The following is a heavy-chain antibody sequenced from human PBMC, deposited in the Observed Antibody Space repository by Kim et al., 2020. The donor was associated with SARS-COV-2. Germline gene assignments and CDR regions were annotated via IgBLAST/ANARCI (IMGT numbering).Heavy chain of an antibody. D-gene: IGHD3-3*01. Sequence: GGSLRLSCAASGFTFSSYSMNWVRQAPGKGLEWVSSISSSSSYIYYADSVKGRFTISRDNAKNSLYLQMNSLRAEDTAVYYCARDQHSYYDFWSGSSDAFDNW. J-gene: IGHJ3*02. CDR1: GFTFSSYS. CDR2: ISSSSSYI. CDR3: ARDQHSYYDFWSGSSDAFDN. V-gene: IGHV3-21*01.